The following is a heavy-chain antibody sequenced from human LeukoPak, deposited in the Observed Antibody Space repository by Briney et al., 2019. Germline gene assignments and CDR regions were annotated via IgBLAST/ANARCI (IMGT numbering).Heavy chain of an antibody. CDR3: ARTYSSGWYPKR. D-gene: IGHD6-19*01. J-gene: IGHJ4*02. Sequence: SETLSLTCTVSGGSISSSSYYWAWIRQPPGKGLEWIGSIYYSGSTYYNPSLKSRVTISVDTSKNQFSLKLTSVTAADTAVYFCARTYSSGWYPKRWGQGTLVTVSS. CDR2: IYYSGST. V-gene: IGHV4-39*01. CDR1: GGSISSSSYY.